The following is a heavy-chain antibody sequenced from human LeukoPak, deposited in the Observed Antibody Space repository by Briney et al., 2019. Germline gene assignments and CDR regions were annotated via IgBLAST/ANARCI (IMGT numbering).Heavy chain of an antibody. J-gene: IGHJ4*02. V-gene: IGHV3-66*01. D-gene: IGHD5-24*01. CDR3: GRVGDGYNDNY. CDR1: GFTVSSNY. CDR2: ISSGGST. Sequence: GGSLRLSCAASGFTVSSNYMSWVRQAPGKGLEWVSVISSGGSTYYADSLKGRFTISRDNSKNTLYLQMNSLRAEDTAVYYCGRVGDGYNDNYWGQGTLVTVSS.